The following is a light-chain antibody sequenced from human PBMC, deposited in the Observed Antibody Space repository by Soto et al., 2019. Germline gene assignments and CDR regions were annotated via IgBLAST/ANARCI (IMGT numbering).Light chain of an antibody. J-gene: IGLJ2*01. CDR2: DVN. CDR1: SSDVGGYNY. Sequence: QSALTQPASVSGSPGQSITISCTGTSSDVGGYNYVSWYQQHPGKAPKLMIYDVNNRPSGVSNRFSGSKSGNTASLTISGLQGEDEADYYCSSYTGSSTYVVFGGGTKVTVL. CDR3: SSYTGSSTYVV. V-gene: IGLV2-14*01.